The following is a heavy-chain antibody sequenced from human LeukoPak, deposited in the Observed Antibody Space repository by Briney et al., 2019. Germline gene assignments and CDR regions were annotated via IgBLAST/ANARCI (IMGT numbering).Heavy chain of an antibody. D-gene: IGHD3-22*01. CDR1: GFTFSSYG. CDR2: ISYDGSNK. CDR3: AKDSAPRDYDSSGYPGKNWFVP. J-gene: IGHJ5*02. V-gene: IGHV3-30*18. Sequence: GGSLRLSCAASGFTFSSYGMHWVRQAPGKGLEWVAVISYDGSNKYYADSVKGRFTISRDNSKNTLYLQMNSLRAEDTAVYYCAKDSAPRDYDSSGYPGKNWFVPWGQGTLVTVSS.